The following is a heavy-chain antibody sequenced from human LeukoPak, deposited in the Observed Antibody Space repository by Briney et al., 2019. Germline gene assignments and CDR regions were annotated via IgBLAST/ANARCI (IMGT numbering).Heavy chain of an antibody. CDR2: IYTSGST. J-gene: IGHJ4*02. CDR3: ARARFGDESFDY. Sequence: SLTLSLTCTVAGGSISSGSYYWSWIRQPAGKGLEWIGRIYTSGSTNYNPSLKSRVTISVDTSKNQFSLKLRSVTAADTAVYYCARARFGDESFDYWGQGTLVTVSS. D-gene: IGHD3-10*01. CDR1: GGSISSGSYY. V-gene: IGHV4-61*02.